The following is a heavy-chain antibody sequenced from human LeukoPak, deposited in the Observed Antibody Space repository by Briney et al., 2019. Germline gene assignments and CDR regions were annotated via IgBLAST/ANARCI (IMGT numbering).Heavy chain of an antibody. CDR1: GGSFSGYY. CDR3: ASLGYYGSGSYGY. D-gene: IGHD3-10*01. CDR2: INHSGST. V-gene: IGHV4-34*01. J-gene: IGHJ4*02. Sequence: SETLSLTCAVYGGSFSGYYWSWIRQPPGKGLEWIGEINHSGSTNYNPSLKSRVTISVDTSKNQFSLKLSSVTAADTAVYYCASLGYYGSGSYGYWGQGTLVTVSS.